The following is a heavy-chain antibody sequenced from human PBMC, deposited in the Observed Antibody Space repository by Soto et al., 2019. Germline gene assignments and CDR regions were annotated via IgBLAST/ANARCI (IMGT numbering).Heavy chain of an antibody. CDR1: GFTFSSYW. V-gene: IGHV3-7*05. CDR2: IKQDGSEK. Sequence: GGSLRLSCAASGFTFSSYWMSWVRQAPGKGLEWVANIKQDGSEKYYVDSVKGRFTISRDNAKNSLYLQMNSLRAEDTAVYYCARSITMIVVDLAGLFDYWGQGTLVTVSS. J-gene: IGHJ4*02. CDR3: ARSITMIVVDLAGLFDY. D-gene: IGHD3-22*01.